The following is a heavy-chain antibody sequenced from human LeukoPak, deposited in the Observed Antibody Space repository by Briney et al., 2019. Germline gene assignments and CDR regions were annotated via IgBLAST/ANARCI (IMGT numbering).Heavy chain of an antibody. V-gene: IGHV4-59*01. J-gene: IGHJ4*02. CDR3: ARAQKKYYYDSSGYHSRAYFDY. Sequence: PSETLSLTCIVSRGAISSYYWNWIRQPPAKGLEWIGHIYYSGSSNYNPSLKSRVTISVDTSKNQFSLKLSSVTAAGTAVYYCARAQKKYYYDSSGYHSRAYFDYWGQGTLVTVSS. CDR2: IYYSGSS. D-gene: IGHD3-22*01. CDR1: RGAISSYY.